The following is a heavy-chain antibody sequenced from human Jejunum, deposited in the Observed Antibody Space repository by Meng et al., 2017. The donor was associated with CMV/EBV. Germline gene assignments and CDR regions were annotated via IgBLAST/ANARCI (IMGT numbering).Heavy chain of an antibody. CDR1: GHPFSNYA. J-gene: IGHJ2*01. D-gene: IGHD4-23*01. V-gene: IGHV1-3*01. Sequence: SCKASGHPFSNYAMHWVRQAPGQRLEWMGLVNAGNGNTRYSQKFQGRVTISRDTSASTVYMELSSLTSEATAVYYCASERWGSGYLDLWGRGSLVTVSS. CDR3: ASERWGSGYLDL. CDR2: VNAGNGNT.